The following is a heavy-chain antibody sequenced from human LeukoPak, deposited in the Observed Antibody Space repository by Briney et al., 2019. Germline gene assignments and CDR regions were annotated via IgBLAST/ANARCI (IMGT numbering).Heavy chain of an antibody. J-gene: IGHJ4*02. D-gene: IGHD3-10*01. CDR2: IDPFGRET. V-gene: IGHV1-46*04. CDR1: GDTFSSHY. Sequence: ASVKVSCTASGDTFSSHYVHWVRQAPGQGPEWMGVIDPFGRETHYAQRLQGRVTMTRDTSASRVDMELSGLRSEDTAVYYCTRGSGSYSFDYWGQGTLVTVSS. CDR3: TRGSGSYSFDY.